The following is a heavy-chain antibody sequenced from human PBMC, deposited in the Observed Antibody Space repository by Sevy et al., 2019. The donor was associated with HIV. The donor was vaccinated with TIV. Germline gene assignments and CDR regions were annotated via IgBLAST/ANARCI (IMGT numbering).Heavy chain of an antibody. J-gene: IGHJ5*02. Sequence: GESLKISCKGSGYSFTSYWIGWVRQMPGKGLEWMGIIYPGDSDTRYSQSFQGQVTISADKSISTAYLQWSSLKASDTAIYYCARQVPSYYYDSSGYYYLNWFDPWGQGTLVTLPS. CDR1: GYSFTSYW. CDR3: ARQVPSYYYDSSGYYYLNWFDP. D-gene: IGHD3-22*01. V-gene: IGHV5-51*01. CDR2: IYPGDSDT.